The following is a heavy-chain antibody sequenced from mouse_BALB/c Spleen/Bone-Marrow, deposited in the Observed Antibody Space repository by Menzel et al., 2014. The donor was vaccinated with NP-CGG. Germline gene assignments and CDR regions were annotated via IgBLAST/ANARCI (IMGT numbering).Heavy chain of an antibody. J-gene: IGHJ1*01. Sequence: QVQLQQSGSVLVRPGASVKLSCKASGYTFTSSWMHWAKQRPGQGLEWIGEIHPNSGNTNYNEKFKGKATLTVDTSSSTAYVDLSSRTSEDSAVYYCAREKIYGNYLWYFDFWGAGTTVSGSS. CDR2: IHPNSGNT. CDR3: AREKIYGNYLWYFDF. CDR1: GYTFTSSW. D-gene: IGHD2-1*01. V-gene: IGHV1S130*01.